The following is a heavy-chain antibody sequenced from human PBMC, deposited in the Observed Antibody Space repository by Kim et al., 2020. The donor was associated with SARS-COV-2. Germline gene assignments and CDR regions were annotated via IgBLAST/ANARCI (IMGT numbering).Heavy chain of an antibody. Sequence: SETLSLTCTVSGGSISSSDYYWGWIRQPPGKGLEWIGRIYYTGTTYYNPSLKSRVTISVDTSNNQFSLKMISVTYATVYYCARHGCTGGVCYFDPWCQGT. J-gene: IGHJ5*02. CDR3: ARHGCTGGVCYFDP. CDR2: IYYTGTT. CDR1: GGSISSSDYY. V-gene: IGHV4-39*01. D-gene: IGHD2-8*02.